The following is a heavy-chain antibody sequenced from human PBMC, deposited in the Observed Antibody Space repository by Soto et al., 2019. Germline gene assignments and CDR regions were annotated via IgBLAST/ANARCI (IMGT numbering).Heavy chain of an antibody. V-gene: IGHV1-69*02. Sequence: QVQLVQSGAEVKEPGSSVKVSCKASGGTFNSDTINWVLQAPGQGLEWMGRINSILGISNYAQKFQGRIAITADKSTNSGYMELSSLRSEDTAVYYCARGPVRGMGGDSWGQGTLVTVSS. D-gene: IGHD3-16*01. CDR3: ARGPVRGMGGDS. CDR1: GGTFNSDT. CDR2: INSILGIS. J-gene: IGHJ5*01.